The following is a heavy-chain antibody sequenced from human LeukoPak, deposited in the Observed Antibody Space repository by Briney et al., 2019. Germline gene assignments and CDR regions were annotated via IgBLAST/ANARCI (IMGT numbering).Heavy chain of an antibody. J-gene: IGHJ6*02. D-gene: IGHD3-22*01. V-gene: IGHV4-34*01. CDR2: INHSGST. CDR1: GGSFSGYY. Sequence: SETLSLTCAVYGGSFSGYYWSWIRQPPGKGLEWIGEINHSGSTNYNPSLKSRVTISVDTSKNQFSLKLSSVTAADTAVYYCVRGYDSSDYGMDVWGQGTTVTVSS. CDR3: VRGYDSSDYGMDV.